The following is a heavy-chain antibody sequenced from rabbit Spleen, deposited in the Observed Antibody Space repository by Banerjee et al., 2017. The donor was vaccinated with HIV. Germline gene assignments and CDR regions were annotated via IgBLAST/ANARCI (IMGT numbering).Heavy chain of an antibody. CDR3: ARDLVGVIGWNFYL. V-gene: IGHV1S40*01. CDR1: GFSFGDRDV. J-gene: IGHJ4*01. Sequence: QSLEESGGGLVKPEGSLTVTCKASGFSFGDRDVMCWVRQAPGKGLEWIACINIVTGKPVYATWASGRFTISRTSSTTVTLRMTSLTAADRATYFCARDLVGVIGWNFYLWGPGTLVTVS. CDR2: INIVTGKP. D-gene: IGHD2-1*01.